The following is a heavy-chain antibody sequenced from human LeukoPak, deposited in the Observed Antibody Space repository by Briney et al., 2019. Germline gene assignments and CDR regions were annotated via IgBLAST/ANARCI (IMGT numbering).Heavy chain of an antibody. Sequence: GGSLRLSCAASGFTFSSYWMSWVRQAPGKGLEWVANIKQDGSEKYYVDSVEGRFTISRDSAKNSLYLQMNSLRAEDTAVYYCARDPNYPNWFDPWGQGTLVTVSS. D-gene: IGHD5-24*01. J-gene: IGHJ5*02. V-gene: IGHV3-7*03. CDR3: ARDPNYPNWFDP. CDR2: IKQDGSEK. CDR1: GFTFSSYW.